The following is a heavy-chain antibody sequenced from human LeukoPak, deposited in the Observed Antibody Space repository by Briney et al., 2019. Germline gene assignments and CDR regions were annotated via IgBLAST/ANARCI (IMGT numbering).Heavy chain of an antibody. D-gene: IGHD6-13*01. J-gene: IGHJ4*02. CDR2: ISWNSGSI. Sequence: GGSLRLSCAASGFTFDDYAMHWVRQAPGKGLEWVSGISWNSGSIGYADSVKGRFTISRDNAKNSLYLQMNSLRAEDTALYYCAKAPGPLIAAAAPAAYFDYWGQGTLVTVSS. V-gene: IGHV3-9*01. CDR3: AKAPGPLIAAAAPAAYFDY. CDR1: GFTFDDYA.